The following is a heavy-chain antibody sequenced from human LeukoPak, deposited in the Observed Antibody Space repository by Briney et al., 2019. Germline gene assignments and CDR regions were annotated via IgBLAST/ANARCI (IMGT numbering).Heavy chain of an antibody. CDR2: MYFNGSN. CDR3: ARDPSGSPDWYFDL. J-gene: IGHJ2*01. D-gene: IGHD3-10*01. CDR1: GASIRSYY. V-gene: IGHV4-59*01. Sequence: SETLSLTCTVSGASIRSYYWSWLRQPPGKGLEWIAYMYFNGSNNHNPSLKSRVTISIDTSKNQFSLELRSVTAADTAVYYCARDPSGSPDWYFDLWGRGTLVTVSS.